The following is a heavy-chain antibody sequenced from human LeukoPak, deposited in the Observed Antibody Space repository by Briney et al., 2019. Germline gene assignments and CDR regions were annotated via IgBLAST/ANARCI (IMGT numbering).Heavy chain of an antibody. CDR1: GFTFSSFA. Sequence: PGASLRLSCAASGFTFSSFAMSWVRQAPGKGREWVSAIGSTASRTYYADSVKGRFTISRDNSKNTLYLQMNSLRAEDTAVYSCAKRGGYCSSGTCYGGFDYWGQGTLVTVSS. CDR2: IGSTASRT. CDR3: AKRGGYCSSGTCYGGFDY. J-gene: IGHJ4*02. V-gene: IGHV3-23*01. D-gene: IGHD2-15*01.